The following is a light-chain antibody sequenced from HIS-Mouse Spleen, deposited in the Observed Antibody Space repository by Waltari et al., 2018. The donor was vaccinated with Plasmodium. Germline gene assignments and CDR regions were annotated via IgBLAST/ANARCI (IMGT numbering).Light chain of an antibody. CDR2: EDS. J-gene: IGLJ3*02. CDR1: ALPKKY. CDR3: YSTDSSGNHRV. V-gene: IGLV3-10*01. Sequence: SYELTQPPSVSVSPGQTARITCSGDALPKKYAYWYQQKSGQAPVRVIYEDSKRPPGIPERCSGSRSGTMANLTISGAQVEDEADYYCYSTDSSGNHRVFGGGTKLTVL.